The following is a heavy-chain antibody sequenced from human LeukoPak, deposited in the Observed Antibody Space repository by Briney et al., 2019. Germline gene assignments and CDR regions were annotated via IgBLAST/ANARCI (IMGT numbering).Heavy chain of an antibody. CDR3: AKEGPRYYFDY. J-gene: IGHJ4*02. Sequence: GGSLRLSCAVSGFAFGSEAMSWVRQSPARGLEWVASISPGGGTTYYADSVKGRFTISRDNSKNTLYLQMNSLRAEDTAVYYCAKEGPRYYFDYWGQGTLVTVSS. CDR1: GFAFGSEA. V-gene: IGHV3-23*01. CDR2: ISPGGGTT.